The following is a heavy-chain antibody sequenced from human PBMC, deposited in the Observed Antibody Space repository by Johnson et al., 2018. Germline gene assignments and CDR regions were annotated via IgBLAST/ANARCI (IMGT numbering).Heavy chain of an antibody. CDR2: ITWNGGTT. Sequence: VQLVQSGGDLVKPGGSLRLSCAASGFTFNSAWMSWVRQAPGKGLEWISGITWNGGTTGYSDVVKGRFTISRDNAKNSLYLEMNSLRAEDTALYYCAYSTYNWNNLYHGHYRDVWGKGTTVTVSS. D-gene: IGHD1/OR15-1a*01. V-gene: IGHV3-20*04. CDR3: AYSTYNWNNLYHGHYRDV. J-gene: IGHJ6*03. CDR1: GFTFNSAW.